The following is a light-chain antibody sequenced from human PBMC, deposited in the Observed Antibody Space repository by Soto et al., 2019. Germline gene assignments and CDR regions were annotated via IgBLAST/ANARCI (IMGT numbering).Light chain of an antibody. CDR3: QQYRSSPLT. V-gene: IGKV3-20*01. Sequence: IVLTKSPVTLWLSPGIRVTLSCRANRSVSSRYLAWYQRKPGQAPRLLIYGASSRATGVPDRFSGSGSGTDFTLTISRLEPEDLAVYYCQQYRSSPLTFGGGTKVDIK. J-gene: IGKJ4*01. CDR2: GAS. CDR1: RSVSSRY.